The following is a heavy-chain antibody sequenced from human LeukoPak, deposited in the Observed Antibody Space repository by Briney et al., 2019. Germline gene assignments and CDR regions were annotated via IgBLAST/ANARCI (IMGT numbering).Heavy chain of an antibody. Sequence: GASVKVSCKASGGTFTSYTISWVRQAPGQGLEWMGRIIPILGIANYAQKFQGRVTITADKSTSTAHMELSSLRAEDTAVYYCARVGSSSFERVKNWFDPWGQGTLVTVSS. D-gene: IGHD6-13*01. V-gene: IGHV1-69*02. CDR2: IIPILGIA. CDR3: ARVGSSSFERVKNWFDP. J-gene: IGHJ5*02. CDR1: GGTFTSYT.